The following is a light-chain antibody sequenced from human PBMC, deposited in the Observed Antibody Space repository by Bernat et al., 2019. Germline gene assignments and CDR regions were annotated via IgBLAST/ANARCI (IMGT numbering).Light chain of an antibody. CDR3: SSYTSSTTLV. J-gene: IGLJ3*02. CDR1: SSDIGAYNY. V-gene: IGLV2-14*01. Sequence: QSARTQPASLSGSPGQSITISCTGTSSDIGAYNYVSWYQQHPGKAPKLMIYDVTNRPSGVSNRFSGSKSGNTASLSISGLQAEDEADYYCSSYTSSTTLVFGGGTKVTVL. CDR2: DVT.